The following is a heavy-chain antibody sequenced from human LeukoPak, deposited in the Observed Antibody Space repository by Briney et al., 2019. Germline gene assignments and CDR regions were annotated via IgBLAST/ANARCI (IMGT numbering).Heavy chain of an antibody. V-gene: IGHV5-51*01. CDR1: GYTFTTYW. D-gene: IGHD1-26*01. CDR3: ARHEDSGSYY. J-gene: IGHJ4*02. CDR2: IYPGDSDT. Sequence: GESLKISCKGSGYTFTTYWIGWVRQMPGKGLEWMGIIYPGDSDTRYSPSFEGQVTISADKSSSTAYLQWSSLRASDTAMYYCARHEDSGSYYWGQGTLATVSS.